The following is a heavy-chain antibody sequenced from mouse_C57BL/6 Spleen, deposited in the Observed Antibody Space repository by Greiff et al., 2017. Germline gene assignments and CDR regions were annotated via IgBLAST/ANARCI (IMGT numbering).Heavy chain of an antibody. CDR1: GYTFTDYY. Sequence: VQLQQSGPELVKPGASVKISCKASGYTFTDYYMNWVKQSHGKSLEWIGDINPNNGGTSYNQKFKGKATLTVDKSSSTAYMELRSLTSEDSAVYYCARGGSNYWGQGTLVTVSA. D-gene: IGHD2-5*01. J-gene: IGHJ3*01. CDR3: ARGGSNY. CDR2: INPNNGGT. V-gene: IGHV1-26*01.